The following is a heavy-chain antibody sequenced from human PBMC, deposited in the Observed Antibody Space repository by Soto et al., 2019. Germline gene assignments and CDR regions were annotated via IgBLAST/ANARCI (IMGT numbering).Heavy chain of an antibody. D-gene: IGHD3-22*01. Sequence: SETLSLTCTVSGGSISSSNYYWGWIRQPPGKGLEWIGSIYYSGNAYYNPSLKSRVTISVDTSKNQFSLKLTSVTAADAALYYCARDFFDSSDYTTNWFDPWGQGTLVT. CDR2: IYYSGNA. CDR3: ARDFFDSSDYTTNWFDP. CDR1: GGSISSSNYY. J-gene: IGHJ5*02. V-gene: IGHV4-39*01.